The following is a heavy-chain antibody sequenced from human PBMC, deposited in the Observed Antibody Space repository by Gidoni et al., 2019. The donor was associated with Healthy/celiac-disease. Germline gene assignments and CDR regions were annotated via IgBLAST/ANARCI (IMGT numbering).Heavy chain of an antibody. CDR3: ARAPNAGYSSSWYPVQRRNWFDP. CDR2: INHRGST. Sequence: QVQLQQWGAGLLKPSETLSLTCAVYGGSFSGYYWSWLRQPPGKGLEWIGEINHRGSTNYNPSLKSRVTISIDTSKNQFSLKLSSVTAADTAVYYCARAPNAGYSSSWYPVQRRNWFDPWGQGTLVTVSS. D-gene: IGHD6-13*01. J-gene: IGHJ5*02. V-gene: IGHV4-34*01. CDR1: GGSFSGYY.